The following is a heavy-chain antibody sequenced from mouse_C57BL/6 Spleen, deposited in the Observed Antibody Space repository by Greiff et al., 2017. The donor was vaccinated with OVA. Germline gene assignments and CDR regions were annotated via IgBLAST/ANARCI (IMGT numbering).Heavy chain of an antibody. CDR1: GYTFTSYW. CDR3: ARSGGNYDYFDY. V-gene: IGHV1-55*01. D-gene: IGHD2-1*01. J-gene: IGHJ2*01. Sequence: QVQLKESGAELVKPGASVKMSCKASGYTFTSYWITWVKQRPGQGLEWIGDIYPGSGSTNYNEKFKSKATLTVDTSSSTAYMQLSSLTSEDSAVYYCARSGGNYDYFDYWGQGTTLTVSS. CDR2: IYPGSGST.